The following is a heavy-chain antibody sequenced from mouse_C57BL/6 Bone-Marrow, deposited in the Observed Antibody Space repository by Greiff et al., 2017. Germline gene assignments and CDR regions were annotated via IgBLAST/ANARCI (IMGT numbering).Heavy chain of an antibody. D-gene: IGHD5-2*01. CDR2: IYPSDSET. V-gene: IGHV1-61*01. J-gene: IGHJ1*03. CDR3: ARKNSYSLYFDV. Sequence: VQLQQPGAELVRPGSSVKLSCKASGYTFTSYWMDWVKQRPGQGLEWIGNIYPSDSETHYNQKFKDKATLTVDKSSSTAYMQLSSLTSEDSAVYYCARKNSYSLYFDVWGTGTTVTVSS. CDR1: GYTFTSYW.